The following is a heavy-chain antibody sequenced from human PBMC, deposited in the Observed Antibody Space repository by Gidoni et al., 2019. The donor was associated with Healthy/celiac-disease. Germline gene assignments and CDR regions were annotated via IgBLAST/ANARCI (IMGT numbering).Heavy chain of an antibody. J-gene: IGHJ6*02. CDR2: IYHSGST. CDR3: ARGYDFWIFGMDV. Sequence: QLQLQESGSGLVKPSQTLSLTFAVSGGSISSGGYSWSWIRQPPGKGLEWIGYIYHSGSTYSHPSLKSRVTISVDRSKNQFSLKLSSVTAADTAVYYCARGYDFWIFGMDVWGQGTTVTVSS. CDR1: GGSISSGGYS. V-gene: IGHV4-30-2*01. D-gene: IGHD3-3*01.